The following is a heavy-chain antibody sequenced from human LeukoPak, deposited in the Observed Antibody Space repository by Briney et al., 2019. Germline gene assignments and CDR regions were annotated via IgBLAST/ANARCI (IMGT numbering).Heavy chain of an antibody. Sequence: GGSLRLSCAVSGFSFNSYAMAWVRQAPGKGLVWVSRIKSESDGSNTGYADSVKGRFTISRDNAKNTLFLQMNSLRAEDTGVYYCARFPFGKFPRRLNYFDSWGQGTLVTVSS. CDR1: GFSFNSYA. D-gene: IGHD3-10*01. V-gene: IGHV3-74*01. CDR2: IKSESDGSNT. CDR3: ARFPFGKFPRRLNYFDS. J-gene: IGHJ4*02.